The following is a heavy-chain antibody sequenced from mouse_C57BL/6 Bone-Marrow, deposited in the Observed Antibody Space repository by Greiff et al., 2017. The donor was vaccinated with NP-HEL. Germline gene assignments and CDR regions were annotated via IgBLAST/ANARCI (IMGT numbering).Heavy chain of an antibody. D-gene: IGHD2-3*01. V-gene: IGHV1-76*01. J-gene: IGHJ2*01. CDR3: ARRDGYYDHFDY. CDR1: GYTFTDYY. CDR2: IYPGSGNT. Sequence: VQLKESGAELVRPGASVKLSCKASGYTFTDYYINWVKQRPGQGLEWIARIYPGSGNTYYNEKFKGKATLTAEKSSSTAYMQLSSLTSEDSAVYFCARRDGYYDHFDYWGQGTTLTVSS.